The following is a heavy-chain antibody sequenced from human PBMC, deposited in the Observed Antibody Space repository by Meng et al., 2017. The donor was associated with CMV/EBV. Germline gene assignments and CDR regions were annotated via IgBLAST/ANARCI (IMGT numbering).Heavy chain of an antibody. D-gene: IGHD6-13*01. J-gene: IGHJ6*02. V-gene: IGHV2-5*01. CDR1: GFSLSTSGVG. Sequence: SGSTLVKPPQTLTLTCTFSGFSLSTSGVGVGWIRQPPGKALEWLALIYWNDDKRYSPSLKSRLTITKDTSKNQVVLTMTNMDPVDTATYYCAHLIAAAGAYYYYYGMDVWDQGTTVTVSS. CDR2: IYWNDDK. CDR3: AHLIAAAGAYYYYYGMDV.